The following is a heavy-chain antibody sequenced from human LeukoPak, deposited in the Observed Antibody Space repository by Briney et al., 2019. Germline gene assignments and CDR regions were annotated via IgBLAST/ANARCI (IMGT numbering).Heavy chain of an antibody. Sequence: SETLSLTCTVSGGSISSSSYYWGWIRQPPGKGLEWIGSIYYSGSTYYNPSLKSRVTISVDTSKNQFSLKLSSVTAADTAVYYCARHNAARGEFDPWGQGTLVTVSS. J-gene: IGHJ5*02. CDR1: GGSISSSSYY. CDR3: ARHNAARGEFDP. CDR2: IYYSGST. V-gene: IGHV4-39*01. D-gene: IGHD3-16*01.